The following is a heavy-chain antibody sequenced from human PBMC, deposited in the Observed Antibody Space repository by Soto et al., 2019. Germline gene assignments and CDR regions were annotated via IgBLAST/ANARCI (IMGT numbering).Heavy chain of an antibody. Sequence: EVQLVESGGNLVQPGGSLKLSCAASGFTFSDSSIHWVRQASGKGLEWLGRIRSRAHSHATAYAASLTGRFIISRDDSKNTAYLQMNSQQIDDTAVYFCARAPYYGDWGQGTEVTVSP. V-gene: IGHV3-73*02. D-gene: IGHD3-10*01. CDR1: GFTFSDSS. J-gene: IGHJ3*01. CDR3: ARAPYYGD. CDR2: IRSRAHSHAT.